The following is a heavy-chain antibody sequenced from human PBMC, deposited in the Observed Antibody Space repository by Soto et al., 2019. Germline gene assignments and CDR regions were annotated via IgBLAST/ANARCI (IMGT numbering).Heavy chain of an antibody. V-gene: IGHV1-69*13. D-gene: IGHD3-16*01. CDR3: ARAPTGDWHHFDP. J-gene: IGHJ5*02. CDR1: GGTXSRYA. Sequence: VKVSCQASGGTXSRYAIAWLRQAPGQGLEWMGVIIPIFGTANYAQKFQGRVTITADESTSTAYMELSSLRSEDTDLYYCARAPTGDWHHFDPWGQGTLVTVSS. CDR2: IIPIFGTA.